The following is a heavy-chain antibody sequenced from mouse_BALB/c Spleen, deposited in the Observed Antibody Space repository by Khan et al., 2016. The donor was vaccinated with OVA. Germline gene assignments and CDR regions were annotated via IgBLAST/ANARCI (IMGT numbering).Heavy chain of an antibody. CDR3: ARAYYRYDGYYAMDD. CDR1: GFSLSRYN. Sequence: QVQLQQSGPGLVAPSQSLSITCTVSGFSLSRYNIHWVRQPPGKGLEWLGMIWGGGGTDYNSTLKSRLNISKDNSKSQVFLKMNSLQTEDTDMYYCARAYYRYDGYYAMDDWGQGTSVTVSS. V-gene: IGHV2-6-4*01. J-gene: IGHJ4*01. CDR2: IWGGGGT. D-gene: IGHD2-14*01.